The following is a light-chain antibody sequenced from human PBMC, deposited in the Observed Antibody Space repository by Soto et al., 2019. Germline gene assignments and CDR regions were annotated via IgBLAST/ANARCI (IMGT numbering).Light chain of an antibody. CDR3: CSYAGSSTDV. Sequence: QSVLTQPASVSGSLGQSITISCTRTSSDVGSYNLVSWYQQHPGKVPKLMIYEDTKRPSGISNRFSGSKSGNTASLTISGLRAEDEADYYCCSYAGSSTDVFGGGTKLTVL. CDR2: EDT. CDR1: SSDVGSYNL. J-gene: IGLJ2*01. V-gene: IGLV2-23*01.